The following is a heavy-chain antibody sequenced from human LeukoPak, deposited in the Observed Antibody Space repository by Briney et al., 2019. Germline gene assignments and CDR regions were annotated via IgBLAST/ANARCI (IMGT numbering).Heavy chain of an antibody. CDR2: IYRGDSDT. CDR3: ARQPRMDSSSLRGTFDY. CDR1: GYSFTRYW. J-gene: IGHJ4*02. D-gene: IGHD3-22*01. Sequence: GESLKISCKGSGYSFTRYWIGWVRQMPGKGLEWMGIIYRGDSDTRYSPSFQGQVTISADKSISTAYLQWSSLKASDTAMYYCARQPRMDSSSLRGTFDYWGQGTLVTV. V-gene: IGHV5-51*01.